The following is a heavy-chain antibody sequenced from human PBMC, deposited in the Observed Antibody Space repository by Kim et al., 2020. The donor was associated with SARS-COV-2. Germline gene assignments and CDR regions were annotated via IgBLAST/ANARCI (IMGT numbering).Heavy chain of an antibody. D-gene: IGHD5-12*01. CDR3: AKDSGYDISTTNFDY. CDR2: ISWNSGSI. Sequence: GGSLRLSCAASGFTFDDYAMHWVRQAPGKGLEWVSGISWNSGSIGYADSVKGRFTISRDNAKNSLYLQMNSLRSEDTALYYCAKDSGYDISTTNFDYWGQGPLVTVSS. V-gene: IGHV3-9*01. CDR1: GFTFDDYA. J-gene: IGHJ4*02.